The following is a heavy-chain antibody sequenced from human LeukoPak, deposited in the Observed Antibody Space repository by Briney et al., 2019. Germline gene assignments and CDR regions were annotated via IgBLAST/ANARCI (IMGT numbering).Heavy chain of an antibody. J-gene: IGHJ4*02. D-gene: IGHD3-22*01. V-gene: IGHV4-39*01. CDR2: IYYSGSA. CDR3: ARALYYYDSSGYYFDY. CDR1: GGSISSSSYY. Sequence: SETLSLTCTVSGGSISSSSYYWGWIRQPPGKGLEWIGSIYYSGSACYNPSLKSRVTISVDTSKNQFSLKLSSVTAADTAVYYCARALYYYDSSGYYFDYWGQGTLVTVSS.